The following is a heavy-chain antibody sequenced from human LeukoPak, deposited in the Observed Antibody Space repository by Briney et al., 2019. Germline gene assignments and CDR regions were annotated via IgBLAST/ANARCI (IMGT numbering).Heavy chain of an antibody. Sequence: ASVKVSCKASGYTFTSYAMNWVRQAPGQGLEWMGWINPATGATSYAQKFQGRVTMSRDTAINTAYMDLTRLTSDDTAVFYCARAFEYGTLSIEYWGQGTLVTVSS. D-gene: IGHD2/OR15-2a*01. J-gene: IGHJ4*02. V-gene: IGHV1-2*02. CDR2: INPATGAT. CDR1: GYTFTSYA. CDR3: ARAFEYGTLSIEY.